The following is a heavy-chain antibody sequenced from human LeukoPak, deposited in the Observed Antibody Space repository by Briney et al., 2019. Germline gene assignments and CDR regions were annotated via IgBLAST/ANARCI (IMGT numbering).Heavy chain of an antibody. Sequence: PGGSLRLSCAASGFTFSSYAMSWVRQAPGKGLEWVSAISGSGGSTYYADSVKGRFTISRDNSKNTLYLQMNSLRAGDTAVYYCAKVDRMIVAVTSYYFDYWGQGTLVTVSS. D-gene: IGHD3-22*01. CDR2: ISGSGGST. V-gene: IGHV3-23*01. CDR3: AKVDRMIVAVTSYYFDY. CDR1: GFTFSSYA. J-gene: IGHJ4*02.